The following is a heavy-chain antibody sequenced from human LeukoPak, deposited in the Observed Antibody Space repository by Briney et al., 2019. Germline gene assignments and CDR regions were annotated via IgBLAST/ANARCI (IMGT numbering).Heavy chain of an antibody. Sequence: PSETLSLTCTVSGGSISSSSYYWGWIRQPPGKGLEWIGNIYYSGSTHYNPSLKSRVTISVDTSKNQFSLKLNSVTAADTAVYYCARGGNSSWYYYNTGWFDPWGQGTLVTVSS. CDR2: IYYSGST. J-gene: IGHJ5*02. CDR3: ARGGNSSWYYYNTGWFDP. D-gene: IGHD6-13*01. V-gene: IGHV4-39*07. CDR1: GGSISSSSYY.